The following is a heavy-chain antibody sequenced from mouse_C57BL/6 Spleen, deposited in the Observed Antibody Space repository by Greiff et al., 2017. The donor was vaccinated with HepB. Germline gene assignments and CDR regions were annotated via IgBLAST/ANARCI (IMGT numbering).Heavy chain of an antibody. J-gene: IGHJ1*03. V-gene: IGHV1-15*01. CDR1: GYTFTDYE. D-gene: IGHD1-1*01. CDR3: TRSYYYGSRTGYFDV. CDR2: IDPETGGT. Sequence: VQLQQSGAELVRPGASVTLSCKASGYTFTDYEMHWVKQTPVHGLEWIGAIDPETGGTAYNQKFKGKAILTADKSSSTAYMELRSLTSGDSAVYYCTRSYYYGSRTGYFDVWGTGTTVTVSS.